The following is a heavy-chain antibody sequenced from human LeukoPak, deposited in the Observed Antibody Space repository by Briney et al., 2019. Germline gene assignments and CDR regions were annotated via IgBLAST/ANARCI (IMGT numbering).Heavy chain of an antibody. Sequence: SETLSLTCTVSGGSISSYYWSWIRQPPGKGLEWIGYIYYSGSTYYNPSLKSRVTMSVDTSKNQFSLKLSSVTAVDTAVYYCARNHYNWFDPWGQGTLVAVSS. V-gene: IGHV4-59*04. CDR2: IYYSGST. CDR1: GGSISSYY. CDR3: ARNHYNWFDP. J-gene: IGHJ5*02.